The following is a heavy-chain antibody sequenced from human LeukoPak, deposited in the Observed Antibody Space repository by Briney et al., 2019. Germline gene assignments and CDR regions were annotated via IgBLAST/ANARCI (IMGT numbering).Heavy chain of an antibody. J-gene: IGHJ4*02. CDR3: ARGIWSGY. D-gene: IGHD3/OR15-3a*01. Sequence: GGSLRLSCAASEFSVGSNYMTWVRQAPGKGLEWVANIKQDGSEKYYVDSVKGRFTISRDNAKNSLYLQMNSLRAEDTAVYYCARGIWSGYWGQGTLVTVSS. CDR2: IKQDGSEK. CDR1: EFSVGSNY. V-gene: IGHV3-7*04.